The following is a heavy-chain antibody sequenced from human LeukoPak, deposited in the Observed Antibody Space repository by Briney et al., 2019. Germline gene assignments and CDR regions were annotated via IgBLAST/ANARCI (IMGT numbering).Heavy chain of an antibody. J-gene: IGHJ3*02. CDR2: IYYSGST. CDR1: GGSISSSSYY. D-gene: IGHD3-22*01. Sequence: KTSETLSLTCTVSGGSISSSSYYWGWIRQPPGKGLEWIGSIYYSGSTYYNPSLKSRVTMSVDTSKNQFSLKLSSVTAADTAVYYCASPYFHSSGYYRTWLAAFDIWGQGTMVTASS. CDR3: ASPYFHSSGYYRTWLAAFDI. V-gene: IGHV4-39*01.